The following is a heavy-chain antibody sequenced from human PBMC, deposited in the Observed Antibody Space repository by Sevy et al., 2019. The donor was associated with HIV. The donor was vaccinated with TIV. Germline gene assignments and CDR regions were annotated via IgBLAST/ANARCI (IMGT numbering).Heavy chain of an antibody. CDR2: INHSGST. J-gene: IGHJ6*02. D-gene: IGHD3-3*01. Sequence: SETLSLTCAVYDGSFSGYYWSWIRQPPGKGLEWIGEINHSGSTNYNPSLKSRVTISVDTSKNQFSLKLSSVTAADTAVDYCAREPYYDFWSGYYLPPYYYYYGMDVWGQGTTVTVSS. CDR1: DGSFSGYY. CDR3: AREPYYDFWSGYYLPPYYYYYGMDV. V-gene: IGHV4-34*01.